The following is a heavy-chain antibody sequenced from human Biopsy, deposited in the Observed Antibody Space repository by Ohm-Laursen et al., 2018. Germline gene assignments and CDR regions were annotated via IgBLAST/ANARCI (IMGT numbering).Heavy chain of an antibody. Sequence: SETLSLICAVYGESFNGYYWSWIRRTPGKGLEWIGEINHSGRTNYNPSLKSRVTISVDTSKNQFSLKVRSVTAADTAVYYCVRGVDYYDPYHYYALDVWGQGTTVTVSS. CDR1: GESFNGYY. J-gene: IGHJ6*02. V-gene: IGHV4-34*01. CDR2: INHSGRT. D-gene: IGHD3-22*01. CDR3: VRGVDYYDPYHYYALDV.